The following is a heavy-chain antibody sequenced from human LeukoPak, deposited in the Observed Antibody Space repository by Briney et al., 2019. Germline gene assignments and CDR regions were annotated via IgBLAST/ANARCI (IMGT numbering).Heavy chain of an antibody. Sequence: GGSLRLSCAASGFTFSSYAMHWVRQAPGKGLEWVAVISYDGSNKYYADSVKGRFIISRDNTKNTLYLQMNSLRAEDTAVYYCSRGHSDFWSGYSRYFDYWGQGTLVTVSS. CDR1: GFTFSSYA. CDR2: ISYDGSNK. D-gene: IGHD3-3*01. CDR3: SRGHSDFWSGYSRYFDY. V-gene: IGHV3-30*01. J-gene: IGHJ4*02.